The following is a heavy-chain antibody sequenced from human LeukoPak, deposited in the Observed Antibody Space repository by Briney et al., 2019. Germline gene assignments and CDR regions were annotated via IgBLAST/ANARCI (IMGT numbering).Heavy chain of an antibody. CDR3: ARVGALVRGVDYYYGMDV. D-gene: IGHD3-10*01. CDR2: IGPAGDT. Sequence: PGGSLRLSCAASGFTFSSYDMHWVRQGTGKGLEWVSAIGPAGDTYYADSVKGRFTISRENAKNSFFLQMNSLRAGDTAVYYCARVGALVRGVDYYYGMDVWGQGTTVTVSS. CDR1: GFTFSSYD. V-gene: IGHV3-13*01. J-gene: IGHJ6*02.